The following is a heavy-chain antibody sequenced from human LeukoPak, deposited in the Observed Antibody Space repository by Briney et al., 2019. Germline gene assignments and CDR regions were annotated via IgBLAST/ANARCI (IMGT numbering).Heavy chain of an antibody. CDR3: ARGGRAFDI. CDR2: IDHSGGT. Sequence: SETLSLTCAVYGGSFSGYYWSWIRQAPGKGLEWIGEIDHSGGTNYHPSLKSRVTISVGTSRNQFSLRVTSVTAADTAMYYCARGGRAFDIWGQGTMVTVSS. J-gene: IGHJ3*02. CDR1: GGSFSGYY. V-gene: IGHV4-34*01.